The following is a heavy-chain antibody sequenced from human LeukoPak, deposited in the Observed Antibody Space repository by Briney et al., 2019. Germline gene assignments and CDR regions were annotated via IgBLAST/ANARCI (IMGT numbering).Heavy chain of an antibody. J-gene: IGHJ4*02. V-gene: IGHV4-4*07. Sequence: PSETLSLTCTVSGGSISSYYWSWIRQPAGKGLEWIGRIYTSGSSNYSPSLKSRVTMSVDTSKNQFSLKLSSVTAADTAVYYCARAPEGGYCSSTSCYSSPFDYWGQGTLVTVSS. CDR2: IYTSGSS. CDR1: GGSISSYY. CDR3: ARAPEGGYCSSTSCYSSPFDY. D-gene: IGHD2-2*01.